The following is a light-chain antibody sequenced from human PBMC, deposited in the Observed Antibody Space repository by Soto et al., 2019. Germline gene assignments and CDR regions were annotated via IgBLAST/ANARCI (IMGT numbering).Light chain of an antibody. CDR1: QSVSSSY. CDR3: QQYCSSPRYT. J-gene: IGKJ2*01. Sequence: EIVLTQSPGTLSLSPGERATLSCRASQSVSSSYLAWYQQKPGQAPRLLIYGASSTATGIPDRFSGSGSGTDFTLTINRLEPEDFAVYYCQQYCSSPRYTFGQGTKLEIK. V-gene: IGKV3-20*01. CDR2: GAS.